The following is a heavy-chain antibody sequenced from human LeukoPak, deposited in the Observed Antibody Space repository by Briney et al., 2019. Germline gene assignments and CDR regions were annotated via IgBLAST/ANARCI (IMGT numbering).Heavy chain of an antibody. CDR1: GFTVSSKY. Sequence: GGSLRLSCAASGFTVSSKYMSWVRQAPGKGLEWVSVIYSGGYTDYADSVKGRFSISRDNSQNTVYLQMNSLRVEDTVIYYCARDWPGIDYWGQGTLVIVSS. V-gene: IGHV3-53*01. CDR2: IYSGGYT. CDR3: ARDWPGIDY. J-gene: IGHJ4*02.